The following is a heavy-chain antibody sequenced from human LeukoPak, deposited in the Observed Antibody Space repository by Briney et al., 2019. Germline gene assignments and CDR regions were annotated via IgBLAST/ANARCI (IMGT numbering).Heavy chain of an antibody. Sequence: ASVKVSCKASGYTFTSYGISWVRQAPGQGLEWMGWISAYNGNTNYAEKLQGRVTMTTDTSTSTAYMELRSLRPDDTAVYYCARARTRQQLVAEYFQHWGQGTLVTVSS. CDR1: GYTFTSYG. V-gene: IGHV1-18*01. J-gene: IGHJ1*01. CDR3: ARARTRQQLVAEYFQH. CDR2: ISAYNGNT. D-gene: IGHD6-13*01.